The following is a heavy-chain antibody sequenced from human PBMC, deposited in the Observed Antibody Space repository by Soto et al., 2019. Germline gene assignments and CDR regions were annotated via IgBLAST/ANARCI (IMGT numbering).Heavy chain of an antibody. J-gene: IGHJ4*02. CDR1: GFTFSNHA. Sequence: PGGSLRLSCAASGFTFSNHAMNWVRQAPGKGLEWVSGITGSGGTTFYADSVKGRFTISRDNSRNTVYLQMNSVRADDTGVYYCAKEYTSTSKGYFDYWGQGALVTVAS. CDR3: AKEYTSTSKGYFDY. CDR2: ITGSGGTT. V-gene: IGHV3-23*01. D-gene: IGHD1-26*01.